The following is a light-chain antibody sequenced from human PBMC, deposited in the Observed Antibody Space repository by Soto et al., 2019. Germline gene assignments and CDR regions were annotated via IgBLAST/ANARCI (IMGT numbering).Light chain of an antibody. CDR3: QSYDSSLSGSV. Sequence: QSVLTQPPSVSGXPGQRVTISCTGSSSNIGAGYDVHWYQQLPGTAPKLLIYGNSNRPSGVPDRFSGSKSGTSASLAITGLQAEDEADYYCQSYDSSLSGSVFGGGTKVTVL. CDR1: SSNIGAGYD. CDR2: GNS. V-gene: IGLV1-40*01. J-gene: IGLJ2*01.